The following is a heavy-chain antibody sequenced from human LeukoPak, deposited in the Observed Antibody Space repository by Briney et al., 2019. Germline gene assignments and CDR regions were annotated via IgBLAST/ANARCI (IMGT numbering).Heavy chain of an antibody. CDR3: AREGGDYGDLSFDY. Sequence: SSETLSLTCTVSGGSISSYYWSWIRQPPGKGLERIGYIYYSGSTNYNPSLKSRVTISVDTSKNQFSLKLSSVTAADTAVYYCAREGGDYGDLSFDYWGQGTLVTVSS. D-gene: IGHD4-17*01. J-gene: IGHJ4*02. CDR2: IYYSGST. V-gene: IGHV4-59*01. CDR1: GGSISSYY.